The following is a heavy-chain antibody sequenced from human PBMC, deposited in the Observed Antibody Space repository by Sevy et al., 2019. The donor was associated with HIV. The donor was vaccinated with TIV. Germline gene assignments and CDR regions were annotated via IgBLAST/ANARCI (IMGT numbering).Heavy chain of an antibody. D-gene: IGHD2-8*01. J-gene: IGHJ4*02. V-gene: IGHV3-7*01. CDR1: GFTFSSYW. CDR2: IKQDGSEK. CDR3: ARDISDCTNGVCYLYYFDY. Sequence: GGSLRLSCAASGFTFSSYWMSWVRQAPGKGLERVANIKQDGSEKYYVDSVKGRFTISRDNAKNSLFLQMNSLRAEDTAVYYCARDISDCTNGVCYLYYFDYWSQGTLVTVSS.